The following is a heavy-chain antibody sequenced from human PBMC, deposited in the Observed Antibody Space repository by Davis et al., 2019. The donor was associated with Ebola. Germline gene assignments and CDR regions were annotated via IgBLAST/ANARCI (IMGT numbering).Heavy chain of an antibody. J-gene: IGHJ4*02. CDR2: IKLNSGGT. CDR1: GFTFTDYY. V-gene: IGHV1-2*02. CDR3: ARDLSGDNILCPDY. Sequence: ASVKVSCKASGFTFTDYYMHWVRQAPGQGLEWMGWIKLNSGGTNYAQRFQDRVTMTRDTPISTAYMALSSLTSDDTAVYYCARDLSGDNILCPDYWGQGTLVTVSS. D-gene: IGHD1-26*01.